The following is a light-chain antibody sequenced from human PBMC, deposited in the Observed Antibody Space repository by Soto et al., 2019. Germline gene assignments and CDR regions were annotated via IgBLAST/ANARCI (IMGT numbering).Light chain of an antibody. Sequence: EIVLTQSPATLSLSPGERATLSCRASQSVSTYLAWYQQKPDQAPRLLIYDAFKRATGIPARFSGGGSGTDFTLTISSLEPEDFAVYYCQHREDWPLTFGGGTKVE. V-gene: IGKV3-11*01. J-gene: IGKJ4*01. CDR1: QSVSTY. CDR3: QHREDWPLT. CDR2: DAF.